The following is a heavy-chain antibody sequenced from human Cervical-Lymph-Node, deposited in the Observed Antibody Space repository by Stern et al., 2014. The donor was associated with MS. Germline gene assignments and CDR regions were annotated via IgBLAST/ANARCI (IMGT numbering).Heavy chain of an antibody. Sequence: VQLEESGAEVKKPGASVKVSCKASGYTFTSYGIRWVRQAPGQALEWMGWISVYNGNTNYAQKLQGRVRMTTDTATSTAYMELRSLRSDDTAVYYCARGLLGSENAFDIWGQGTMVTVSS. V-gene: IGHV1-18*01. CDR1: GYTFTSYG. J-gene: IGHJ3*02. CDR2: ISVYNGNT. CDR3: ARGLLGSENAFDI. D-gene: IGHD2-15*01.